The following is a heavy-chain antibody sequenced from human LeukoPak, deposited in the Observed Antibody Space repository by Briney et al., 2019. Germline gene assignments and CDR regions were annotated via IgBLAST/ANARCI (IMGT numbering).Heavy chain of an antibody. J-gene: IGHJ5*02. CDR2: ISAYDGNT. CDR1: GYTFTSFG. V-gene: IGHV1-18*01. Sequence: ASVNVSCKASGYTFTSFGISWVRLAPGQGLEWVGWISAYDGNTNYAQRFQDRVTMTTDTSTTTAYMELRSLRSDDTAVYYCARDKVIASAGTPNWFDPWGQGTLVTVSS. CDR3: ARDKVIASAGTPNWFDP. D-gene: IGHD6-13*01.